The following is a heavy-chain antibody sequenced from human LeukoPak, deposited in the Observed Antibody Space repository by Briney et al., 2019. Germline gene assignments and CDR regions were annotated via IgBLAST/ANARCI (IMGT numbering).Heavy chain of an antibody. Sequence: SETLSLTCTVSGGSISSSSYYWGWIRQPPGKGLEWIGSIYYSGSTYYNPSLKSRVTISVDTSKNQFSLKLSSVTAADTAVYYCARVGYSSNYYLDYWGQGTLVTVSS. V-gene: IGHV4-39*07. J-gene: IGHJ4*02. CDR1: GGSISSSSYY. CDR2: IYYSGST. D-gene: IGHD5-18*01. CDR3: ARVGYSSNYYLDY.